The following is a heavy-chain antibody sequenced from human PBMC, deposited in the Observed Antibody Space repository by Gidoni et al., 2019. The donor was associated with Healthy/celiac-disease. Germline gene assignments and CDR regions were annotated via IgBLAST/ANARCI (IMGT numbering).Heavy chain of an antibody. Sequence: IRQPPGKGLEWIGEINHSGSTNYNPSLKSRVTISVDTSKNQFSLKLSSVTAADTAVYYCASVGYGSGSYFRPTRIHNGPLHYWGQGTLVTVSS. J-gene: IGHJ4*02. CDR2: INHSGST. D-gene: IGHD3-10*01. CDR3: ASVGYGSGSYFRPTRIHNGPLHY. V-gene: IGHV4-34*01.